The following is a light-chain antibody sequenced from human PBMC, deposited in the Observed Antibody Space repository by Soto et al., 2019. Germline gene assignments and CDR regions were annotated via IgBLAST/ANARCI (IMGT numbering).Light chain of an antibody. V-gene: IGLV1-40*01. CDR2: GNT. J-gene: IGLJ2*01. CDR3: GTWDSSLSAGVV. Sequence: QSVLTQPPSVSGAPGQRVTISCTGGGSNIGAPFPVHWYQQLPGTAPKLLIYGNTNRASGVPDRFSGSKSGTSATLGITGLQTGDEADYYCGTWDSSLSAGVVFGGGTKLTVL. CDR1: GSNIGAPFP.